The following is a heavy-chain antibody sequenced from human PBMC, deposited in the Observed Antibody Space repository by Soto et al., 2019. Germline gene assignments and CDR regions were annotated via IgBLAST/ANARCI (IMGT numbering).Heavy chain of an antibody. Sequence: QVQLVQSGAEVKKPGASVKVSCKVSGYTLTELSMHWVRQAPGKGLEWMGGFDPEDGETIYAQKFQGRVTMTEDTSTDPAYMELSSLRSEDTAVYYCATSPPIIVVVTAIVHFQHWGQGTLVTVSS. V-gene: IGHV1-24*01. CDR1: GYTLTELS. CDR2: FDPEDGET. J-gene: IGHJ1*01. D-gene: IGHD2-21*02. CDR3: ATSPPIIVVVTAIVHFQH.